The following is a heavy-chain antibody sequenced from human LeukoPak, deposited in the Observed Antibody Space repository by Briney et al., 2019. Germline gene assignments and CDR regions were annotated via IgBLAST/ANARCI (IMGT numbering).Heavy chain of an antibody. CDR3: ARGGFYGVMDY. CDR2: IIPILGIA. D-gene: IGHD4-17*01. Sequence: SVKVSCRASGGTFSSYAIIWVRQAPGQGLEWMGRIIPILGIANYAQKFQGRVTITADKSTSTAYMELSSLRSEDTAVYYCARGGFYGVMDYWGQGTLVTVSS. V-gene: IGHV1-69*04. J-gene: IGHJ4*02. CDR1: GGTFSSYA.